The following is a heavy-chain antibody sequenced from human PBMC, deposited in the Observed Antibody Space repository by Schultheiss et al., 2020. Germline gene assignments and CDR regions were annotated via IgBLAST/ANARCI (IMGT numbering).Heavy chain of an antibody. V-gene: IGHV4-59*01. CDR1: GDSISGYY. CDR2: IYYSGST. CDR3: ARILRYFDWLRSYYMDV. D-gene: IGHD3-9*01. J-gene: IGHJ6*03. Sequence: SQTLSLTCTVSGDSISGYYWSWIRQPPGKGLEWIGYIYYSGSTTYNPSLKSRVTISVDTSKNQFSLKLSSVTAADTAVYYCARILRYFDWLRSYYMDVWGKGTTVTVSS.